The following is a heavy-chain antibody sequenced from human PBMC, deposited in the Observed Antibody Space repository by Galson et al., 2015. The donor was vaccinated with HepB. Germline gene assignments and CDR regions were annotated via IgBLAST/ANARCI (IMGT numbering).Heavy chain of an antibody. CDR1: GFTFSSYA. D-gene: IGHD7-27*01. J-gene: IGHJ2*01. CDR3: AKWGDWGNLPYWYFDL. Sequence: SLRLSCAASGFTFSSYAMSWVRQAPGKGLEWVSAISGSGGSTYYADSVKGRFTISRDNSKNTLYLQMNSLRAEDTAVYYCAKWGDWGNLPYWYFDLWGRGTLVTVSS. CDR2: ISGSGGST. V-gene: IGHV3-23*01.